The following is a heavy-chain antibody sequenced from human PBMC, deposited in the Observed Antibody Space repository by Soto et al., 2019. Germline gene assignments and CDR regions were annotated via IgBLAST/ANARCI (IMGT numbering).Heavy chain of an antibody. J-gene: IGHJ4*02. V-gene: IGHV3-74*01. CDR1: GFTFNNYW. Sequence: PGGSLRLSCAASGFTFNNYWMHWVRQAPGKGLVWVSRINNDGSSTNYAESVKGRFTISRDNAKNTLYLQMNSLRAEDTAVYYCARFHVAAQNYWGQGTLVTVSS. CDR3: ARFHVAAQNY. D-gene: IGHD6-6*01. CDR2: INNDGSST.